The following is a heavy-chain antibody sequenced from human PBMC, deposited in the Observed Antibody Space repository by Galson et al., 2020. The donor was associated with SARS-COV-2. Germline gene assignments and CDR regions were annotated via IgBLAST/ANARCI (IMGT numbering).Heavy chain of an antibody. Sequence: GESLKISCAASGFTFSSYAMHWVRQAPGKGLEWVAVISYDGSNKYYADSVKGRFTISRDNSKNTLYLQMNSLRAEDTAVYYCARSSHRRGMDVWGQGTTVTVSS. CDR2: ISYDGSNK. V-gene: IGHV3-30*04. CDR3: ARSSHRRGMDV. J-gene: IGHJ6*02. CDR1: GFTFSSYA.